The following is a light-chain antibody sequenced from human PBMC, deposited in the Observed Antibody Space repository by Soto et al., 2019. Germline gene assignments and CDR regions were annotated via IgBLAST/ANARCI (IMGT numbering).Light chain of an antibody. V-gene: IGKV1-17*01. J-gene: IGKJ5*01. CDR3: QQLNSYPIA. CDR2: GAS. CDR1: QGIRTY. Sequence: DTQMTQSPSSLSASAGDRITITCRASQGIRTYLNWYQQKAGKAPRSLIYGASSLQSGVPSRFSGSGSGTEFTLTISSLQPDDFATYYCQQLNSYPIAFGQWTRREIK.